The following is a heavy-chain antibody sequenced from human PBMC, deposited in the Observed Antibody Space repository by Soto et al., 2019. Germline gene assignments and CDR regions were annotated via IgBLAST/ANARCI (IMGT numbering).Heavy chain of an antibody. D-gene: IGHD6-13*01. V-gene: IGHV4-39*01. CDR3: ARRYRWGGYSSRQGNWFDP. J-gene: IGHJ5*02. Sequence: QLQLQESGPGLVKPSETLSLTCTVSGGSISSSSYYWGWIRQPPGKGLEWIGSIYYSGSTYYNPALKSRVTISVDTSKNQCSLKLSSVTAADTAVYYCARRYRWGGYSSRQGNWFDPWGQGTLVTVSS. CDR1: GGSISSSSYY. CDR2: IYYSGST.